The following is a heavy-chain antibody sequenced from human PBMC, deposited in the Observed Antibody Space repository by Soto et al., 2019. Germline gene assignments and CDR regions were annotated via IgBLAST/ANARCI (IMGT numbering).Heavy chain of an antibody. D-gene: IGHD2-15*01. CDR3: ARDILGYCSGGSCRDDAFDI. CDR1: GYSFTSYW. V-gene: IGHV5-51*01. CDR2: IYPGDSDT. Sequence: GESLKISCKGSGYSFTSYWIGWVRQMPGKGLEWMGIIYPGDSDTRYSPSFQGQVTISADKSISTAYLQMNSLRAEDTAVYYCARDILGYCSGGSCRDDAFDIWGQGTMVTVSS. J-gene: IGHJ3*02.